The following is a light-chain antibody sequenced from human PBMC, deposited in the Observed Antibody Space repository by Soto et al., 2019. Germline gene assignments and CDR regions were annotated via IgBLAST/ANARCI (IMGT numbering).Light chain of an antibody. Sequence: EIVMTQSPVTLSVSPGERVTLSCRASQSVFSNLAWYQQRPGQAPRLLIYGASTRATGIPARFSGSGSGTEFTLTISSLQSEDFAVYYCQQCNNWPLTFGQGTKVEIK. J-gene: IGKJ1*01. CDR2: GAS. V-gene: IGKV3-15*01. CDR3: QQCNNWPLT. CDR1: QSVFSN.